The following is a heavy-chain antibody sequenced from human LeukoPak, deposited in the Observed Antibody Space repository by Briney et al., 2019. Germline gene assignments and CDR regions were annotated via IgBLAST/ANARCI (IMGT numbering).Heavy chain of an antibody. CDR3: ARDVPSGHFDY. J-gene: IGHJ4*02. Sequence: PSETPSLTCDVSSYSITSSYSSTSSYYWGWIRQPPGKGLEWIGSINHSGITFYNPSLKSRVTISVDTSKNQFSLKLTSVTAADTAFYYCARDVPSGHFDYWGQGALVTVSS. D-gene: IGHD2-2*01. CDR2: INHSGIT. CDR1: SYSITSSYSSTSSYY. V-gene: IGHV4-38-2*02.